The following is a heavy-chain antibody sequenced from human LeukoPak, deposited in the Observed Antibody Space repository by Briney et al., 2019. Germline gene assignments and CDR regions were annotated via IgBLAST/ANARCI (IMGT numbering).Heavy chain of an antibody. CDR1: GGSLTNYY. CDR2: IYYSGST. Sequence: SETLSLTCSVSGGSLTNYYWSWIRQPPGKGLEWIGYIYYSGSTNYNPSLKSRVTISVDTSKNQFSLKLSSVTAADTAVYYCARVEVNYYGSGSYYLYFDYWGQGTLVTVSS. CDR3: ARVEVNYYGSGSYYLYFDY. J-gene: IGHJ4*02. V-gene: IGHV4-59*01. D-gene: IGHD3-10*01.